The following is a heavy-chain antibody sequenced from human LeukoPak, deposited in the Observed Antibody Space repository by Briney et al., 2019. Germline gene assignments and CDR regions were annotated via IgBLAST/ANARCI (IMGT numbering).Heavy chain of an antibody. CDR2: INPNSGGT. CDR3: ARGSNYYDSSGYYSDY. J-gene: IGHJ4*02. CDR1: GYTFTGYY. V-gene: IGHV1-2*02. D-gene: IGHD3-22*01. Sequence: GASVKVSCKASGYTFTGYYMHWVRQAPGQGLEWMGWINPNSGGTNYAQKFQGRVTMTRDTSIGTAYMELSRLRSDDTAVYYCARGSNYYDSSGYYSDYWGQGTLVTVSS.